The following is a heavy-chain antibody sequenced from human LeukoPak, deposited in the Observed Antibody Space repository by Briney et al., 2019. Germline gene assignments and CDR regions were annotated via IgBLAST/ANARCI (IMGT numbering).Heavy chain of an antibody. D-gene: IGHD3-10*01. CDR2: IKQDGSEK. Sequence: GGSLRLSCAASGFTFSSYWMGWVRQAPGKGLEWVANIKQDGSEKYYVDSVKGRSTISRDNAKNSLYLQMNSLRAEDTAVYYCARDSPYYYGSGSYSPYYFDYWGQGTLVTVSS. J-gene: IGHJ4*02. V-gene: IGHV3-7*01. CDR1: GFTFSSYW. CDR3: ARDSPYYYGSGSYSPYYFDY.